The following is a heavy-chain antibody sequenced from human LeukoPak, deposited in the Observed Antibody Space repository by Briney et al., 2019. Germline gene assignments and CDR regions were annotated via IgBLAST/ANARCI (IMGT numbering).Heavy chain of an antibody. CDR1: GGSFSGYY. J-gene: IGHJ4*02. Sequence: PSETLSLTCAVYGGSFSGYYWSWIRQPPGKGLEWIGSISYSGSTYYNPSLKSRVTISVDTSKNQFSLKLSSVTAADTAVYYCARLTPYSGSPLGDYWGQGTLVTVSS. CDR3: ARLTPYSGSPLGDY. V-gene: IGHV4-34*01. CDR2: ISYSGST. D-gene: IGHD1-26*01.